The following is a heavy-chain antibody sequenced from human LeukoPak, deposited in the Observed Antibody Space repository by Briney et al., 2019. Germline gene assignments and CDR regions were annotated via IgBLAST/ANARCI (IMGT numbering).Heavy chain of an antibody. CDR2: IYHSGST. D-gene: IGHD2-15*01. J-gene: IGHJ4*02. V-gene: IGHV4-39*07. Sequence: SETLSLTCTVSGGSISSSSYYWGWIRQPPGKGLEWIGSIYHSGSTYYNPSLKSRVTISVDTSKNQFSLKLSSVTAADTAVYYCARRDCSGGSCYLDYWGQGTLVTVSS. CDR3: ARRDCSGGSCYLDY. CDR1: GGSISSSSYY.